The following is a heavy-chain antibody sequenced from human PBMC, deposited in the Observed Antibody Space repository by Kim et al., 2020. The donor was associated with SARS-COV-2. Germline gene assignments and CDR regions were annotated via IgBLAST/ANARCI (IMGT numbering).Heavy chain of an antibody. CDR1: GYTFTSYD. J-gene: IGHJ6*01. D-gene: IGHD3-9*01. CDR3: AREITTYYDSFTGYYSYYY. CDR2: MNPNSGNT. V-gene: IGHV1-8*01. Sequence: ASGKVSCKASGYTFTSYDINWARQATGQGLEWMGWMNPNSGNTGYAQKFQGRVTMTRNTSISTASMELSSLRSEDTAVYYFAREITTYYDSFTGYYSYYY.